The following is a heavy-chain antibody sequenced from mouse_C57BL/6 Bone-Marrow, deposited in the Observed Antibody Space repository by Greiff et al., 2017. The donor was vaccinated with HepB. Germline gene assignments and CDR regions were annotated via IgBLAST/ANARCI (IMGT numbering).Heavy chain of an antibody. Sequence: EVQLQQSGPELVKPGASVKMSCKASGYTFTDYNMHWVKQSHGKSLEWIGYINPNNGGTSYNQKFKGKATLTVNKSSSTAYMELRSLTSEDSAVYYCARGRTVVATENFDYWGQGTTLTVSS. CDR3: ARGRTVVATENFDY. CDR2: INPNNGGT. J-gene: IGHJ2*01. D-gene: IGHD1-1*01. CDR1: GYTFTDYN. V-gene: IGHV1-22*01.